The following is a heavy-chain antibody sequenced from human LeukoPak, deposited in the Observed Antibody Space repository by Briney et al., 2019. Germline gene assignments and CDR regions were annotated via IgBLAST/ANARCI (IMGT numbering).Heavy chain of an antibody. CDR3: ARDRRRNCSGGSCYLNWFDP. D-gene: IGHD2-15*01. CDR1: GYTFTSYY. Sequence: ASVKVSCKASGYTFTSYYMHWVRRAPGQGLEWMGIINPSGGSTSYAQKFQGRVTMTRDTSTSTVYMELSSLRSEDTAVYYCARDRRRNCSGGSCYLNWFDPWGQGTLVTVSS. J-gene: IGHJ5*02. V-gene: IGHV1-46*01. CDR2: INPSGGST.